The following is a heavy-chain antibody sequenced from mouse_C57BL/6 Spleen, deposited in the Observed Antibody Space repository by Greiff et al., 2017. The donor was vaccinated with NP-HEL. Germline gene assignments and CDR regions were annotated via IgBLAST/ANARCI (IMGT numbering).Heavy chain of an antibody. CDR2: IYPGSGST. CDR3: ARTTVVAHYFDY. D-gene: IGHD1-1*01. V-gene: IGHV1-55*01. J-gene: IGHJ2*01. CDR1: GYTFTSYW. Sequence: VQLQQSGAELVKPGASVKMSCKASGYTFTSYWITWVKQRPGQGLEWIGDIYPGSGSTNYNEKFKSKATLTVDTSSSTAYMQLRSLTSEDSAVYYWARTTVVAHYFDYWGQGTTLTVSS.